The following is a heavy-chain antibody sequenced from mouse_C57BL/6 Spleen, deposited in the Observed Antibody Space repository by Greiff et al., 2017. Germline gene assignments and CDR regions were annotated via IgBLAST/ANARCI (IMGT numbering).Heavy chain of an antibody. V-gene: IGHV1-5*01. CDR1: GYTFTSYW. CDR2: IYPGNSDT. Sequence: EVQLQQSGTVLARPGASVKMSCKTSGYTFTSYWMHWVKQRPGQGLEWIGAIYPGNSDTSYNQKFKGKAKLTAVTSASTAYMELSSLTNADSAVYYCTRGGLGRGYYFDYWGQGTTLTVSS. J-gene: IGHJ2*01. CDR3: TRGGLGRGYYFDY. D-gene: IGHD4-1*01.